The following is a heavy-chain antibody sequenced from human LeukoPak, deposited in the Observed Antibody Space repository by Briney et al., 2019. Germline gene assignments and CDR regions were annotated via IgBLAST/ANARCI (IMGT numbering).Heavy chain of an antibody. J-gene: IGHJ4*02. D-gene: IGHD3-22*01. Sequence: SETLSLTCTVSGGSISSYCWSWIRQPPGKGLEWIGYIYYSGSTNYNPSLKSRVTISVDTSKNQFSLKLSSVTAADTAVYYCARSGYSSLYDYWGQGTLVTVSS. CDR1: GGSISSYC. CDR3: ARSGYSSLYDY. V-gene: IGHV4-59*01. CDR2: IYYSGST.